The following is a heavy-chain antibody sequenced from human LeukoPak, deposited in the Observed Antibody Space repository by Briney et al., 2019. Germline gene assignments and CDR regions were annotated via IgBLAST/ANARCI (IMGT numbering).Heavy chain of an antibody. CDR3: ARRRPVYYDSSGRGAFDI. J-gene: IGHJ3*02. CDR2: INHSGST. Sequence: PSETLSLTCAVYGGSFSGYFWSWIRQPPGKGLEWIGEINHSGSTNYNPSLKSRVTISVDTSKNQFSLKLSSVTAADTAVYYCARRRPVYYDSSGRGAFDIWGQGTMVTVSS. CDR1: GGSFSGYF. V-gene: IGHV4-34*01. D-gene: IGHD3-22*01.